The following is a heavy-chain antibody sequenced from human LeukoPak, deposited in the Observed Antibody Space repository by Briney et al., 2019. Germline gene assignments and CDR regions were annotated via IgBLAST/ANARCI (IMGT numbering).Heavy chain of an antibody. CDR2: IRYDGSNK. D-gene: IGHD5-24*01. V-gene: IGHV3-30*02. CDR1: GFTFSSYG. CDR3: AKGRRAPPVGTITKSWIDY. Sequence: GGSLRLSCAASGFTFSSYGMHWVRQAPGKGLEWVAFIRYDGSNKYYADSVKGRFTMSRDNSKNTLYLQMNSLRAEDTAVYYCAKGRRAPPVGTITKSWIDYWGQGTLVTVSS. J-gene: IGHJ4*02.